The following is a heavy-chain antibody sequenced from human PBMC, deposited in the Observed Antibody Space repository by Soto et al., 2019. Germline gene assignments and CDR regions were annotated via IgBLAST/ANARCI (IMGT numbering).Heavy chain of an antibody. D-gene: IGHD3-22*01. J-gene: IGHJ4*02. Sequence: ASVKVPWKASGYTFTSYAMRWVRQAPGQRLEWMGWINAGNGNTKYSQKFQGRVTITRDTSASTAYMELSSLRSEDTAVYYCARDKYYYDSSGYDYWGQGTLVTVSS. CDR3: ARDKYYYDSSGYDY. CDR1: GYTFTSYA. CDR2: INAGNGNT. V-gene: IGHV1-3*01.